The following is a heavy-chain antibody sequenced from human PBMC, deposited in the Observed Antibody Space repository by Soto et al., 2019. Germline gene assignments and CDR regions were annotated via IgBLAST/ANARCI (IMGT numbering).Heavy chain of an antibody. Sequence: ASVKVSCKASGYTFTGYYMHWVRQAPGQGLEWMGWINPNSGGTNYAQKFQGWVTMTRDTSISTAYMELSRLRSDDTAVYYCARDRRRSTGSRSGFYPYYYYGREVQGQETTVT. V-gene: IGHV1-2*04. J-gene: IGHJ6*02. D-gene: IGHD3-3*01. CDR2: INPNSGGT. CDR1: GYTFTGYY. CDR3: ARDRRRSTGSRSGFYPYYYYGREV.